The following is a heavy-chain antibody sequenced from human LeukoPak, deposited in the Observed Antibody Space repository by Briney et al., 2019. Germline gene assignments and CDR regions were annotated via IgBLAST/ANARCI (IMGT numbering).Heavy chain of an antibody. CDR1: GFTFDDYA. CDR2: ISWNSGSI. V-gene: IGHV3-9*01. CDR3: AKGYSSSSDIDY. Sequence: GRSLRLSCAASGFTFDDYAMHWVRQAPGKGLEWVSGISWNSGSIGYADSVKGRFTISRGNAKNSLYLQMNSLRAEDTALYYCAKGYSSSSDIDYWGQGTLVTVSS. D-gene: IGHD6-6*01. J-gene: IGHJ4*02.